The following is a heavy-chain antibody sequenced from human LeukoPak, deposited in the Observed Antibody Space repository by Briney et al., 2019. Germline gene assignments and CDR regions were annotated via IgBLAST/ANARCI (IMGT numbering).Heavy chain of an antibody. V-gene: IGHV1-18*01. J-gene: IGHJ4*02. Sequence: ASVKVSCQASGYTFTSYGLSWVRQPPGQGLEGMGWISAYNGNTNYAQKLQGRVTMTTDTSTSTAYMGLRSLRTDDTAVYYCARLSVVAATLDSWGQGTLVTVSS. CDR3: ARLSVVAATLDS. CDR1: GYTFTSYG. D-gene: IGHD2-15*01. CDR2: ISAYNGNT.